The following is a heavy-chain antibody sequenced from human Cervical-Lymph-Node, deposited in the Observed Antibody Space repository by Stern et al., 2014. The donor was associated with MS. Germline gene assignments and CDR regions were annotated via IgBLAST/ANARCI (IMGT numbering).Heavy chain of an antibody. J-gene: IGHJ5*02. V-gene: IGHV1-2*06. Sequence: VQLVESGAEVKKPGASVSLSCKASGYVFTAYYIHWVRQAPGQGLEWVGRIHPNSGVTDYAQKFQGSVTLSRDKSITTAYMEVNGLTSDDTAIYYCATAGPAFWFDPWGQGTLVTVSS. D-gene: IGHD3-3*02. CDR3: ATAGPAFWFDP. CDR2: IHPNSGVT. CDR1: GYVFTAYY.